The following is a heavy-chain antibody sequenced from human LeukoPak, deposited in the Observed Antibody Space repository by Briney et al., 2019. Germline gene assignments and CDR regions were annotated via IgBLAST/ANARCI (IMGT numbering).Heavy chain of an antibody. CDR2: IYYSGST. J-gene: IGHJ6*02. CDR3: ARDDDYYYGMDV. V-gene: IGHV4-59*01. Sequence: PSETLSLTCTVSGGSISSYYWSWIRQPPGKGLDWIGYIYYSGSTNYNPSLKSRVTISVDTSKNQFSLKLSSVTAADTAVYYCARDDDYYYGMDVWGQGTTVTVSS. CDR1: GGSISSYY.